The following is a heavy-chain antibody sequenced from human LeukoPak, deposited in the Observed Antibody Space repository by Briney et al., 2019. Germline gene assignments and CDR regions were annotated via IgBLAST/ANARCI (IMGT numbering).Heavy chain of an antibody. CDR1: GFTFSSYA. CDR2: ISYDGSNK. Sequence: GRSLRLSCAASGFTFSSYAMHRVRQAPGKGLEWVAVISYDGSNKYYADSVKGRFTISRDNSKNTLYLQMNSLRAEDTAVYYCARPMYSGYSSSWYPGDFDYWGQGTLVTVSS. J-gene: IGHJ4*02. V-gene: IGHV3-30-3*01. CDR3: ARPMYSGYSSSWYPGDFDY. D-gene: IGHD6-13*01.